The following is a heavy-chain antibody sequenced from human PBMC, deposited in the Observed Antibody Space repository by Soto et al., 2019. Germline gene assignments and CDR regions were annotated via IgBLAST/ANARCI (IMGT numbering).Heavy chain of an antibody. J-gene: IGHJ5*01. V-gene: IGHV4-31*03. D-gene: IGHD6-19*01. CDR3: ARVSAAGTRWFDS. Sequence: ASETLSLTCNVSGASISSGGFYWSWVRRLPGKGLEWIGDIYYRGTTYYNPSLQSRVTISRDTSKNQFSLRVNSVTAADTAVYHCARVSAAGTRWFDSWGQGTRVTVSS. CDR2: IYYRGTT. CDR1: GASISSGGFY.